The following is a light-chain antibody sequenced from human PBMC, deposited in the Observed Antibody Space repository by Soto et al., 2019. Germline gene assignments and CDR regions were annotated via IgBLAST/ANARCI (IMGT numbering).Light chain of an antibody. V-gene: IGKV3-15*01. Sequence: EIVMTQSPATLSVSPGERATLSCRASQSVSSNLAWYQQKPGQAPRLLIYDASTRATSIPARFSGSGSGTEFTITISSLQSEDFAIYYCQQYNNWYTFGQGTKLEIK. J-gene: IGKJ2*01. CDR2: DAS. CDR1: QSVSSN. CDR3: QQYNNWYT.